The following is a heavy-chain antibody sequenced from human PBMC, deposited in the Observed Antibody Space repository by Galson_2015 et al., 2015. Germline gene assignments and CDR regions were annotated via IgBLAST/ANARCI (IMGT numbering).Heavy chain of an antibody. CDR3: ARGWDYYDSSGYYSDAFDI. J-gene: IGHJ3*02. CDR2: IYYSGST. V-gene: IGHV4-31*03. CDR1: GGSISSGGYY. D-gene: IGHD3-22*01. Sequence: LSLTCTVSGGSISSGGYYWSWIRQHPGKGLEWIGYIYYSGSTYYNPSLKSRVTISVDTSKNQFSLKLSSVTAADTAVYYCARGWDYYDSSGYYSDAFDIWGQGTMVTVSS.